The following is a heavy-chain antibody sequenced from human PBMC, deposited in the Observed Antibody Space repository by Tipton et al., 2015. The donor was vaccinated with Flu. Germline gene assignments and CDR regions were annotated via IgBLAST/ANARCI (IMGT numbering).Heavy chain of an antibody. CDR2: IYYSGST. D-gene: IGHD1-26*01. CDR1: GGSISSYY. J-gene: IGHJ4*02. CDR3: ARGGTRKLASFDY. Sequence: TLSLTCTVSGGSISSYYWSWIRQPPGKGLEWIGYIYYSGSTNYNPSLKSRVTISVDTSKNQFSLKLSSVTAADTAVYYCARGGTRKLASFDYWGQGPLVTVSS. V-gene: IGHV4-59*01.